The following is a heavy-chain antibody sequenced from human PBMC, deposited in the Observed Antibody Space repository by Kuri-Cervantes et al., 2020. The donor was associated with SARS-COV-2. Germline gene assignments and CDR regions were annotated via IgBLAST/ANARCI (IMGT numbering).Heavy chain of an antibody. D-gene: IGHD2-2*01. V-gene: IGHV3-64*01. Sequence: GESLKISCAASGFTFDDYAMHWVRQAPGKGLEYVSAISSNGGSTYYANSVKGRFTISRDNSKNTLYLQMGSLRAEDMAVYYCARGRLLGYCSSTSCYRDAFDIWGQGTMVTVSS. CDR1: GFTFDDYA. CDR3: ARGRLLGYCSSTSCYRDAFDI. CDR2: ISSNGGST. J-gene: IGHJ3*02.